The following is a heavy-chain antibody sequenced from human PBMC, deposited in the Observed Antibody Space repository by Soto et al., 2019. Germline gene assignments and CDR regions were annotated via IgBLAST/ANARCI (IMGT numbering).Heavy chain of an antibody. CDR3: ARGPNWFDP. J-gene: IGHJ5*02. CDR1: GYTFTTYN. CDR2: TDPNSGHT. Sequence: QVQLVQSGAEVKKPGASVKVSCKASGYTFTTYNIHWVRQAAGQGLEWMGWTDPNSGHTGYAQKFQSSVPLTRDTSITTAYMELSRLTSEDTAIYYCARGPNWFDPWGQGTLVTVSS. V-gene: IGHV1-8*01.